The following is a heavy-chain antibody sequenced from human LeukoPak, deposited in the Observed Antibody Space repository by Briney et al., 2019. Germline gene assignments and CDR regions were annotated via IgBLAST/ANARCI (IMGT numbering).Heavy chain of an antibody. V-gene: IGHV4-59*12. Sequence: SETLSLTCTVSGGSISGYYWTWIRLPPGKGLEWIGYMYYSGSTYYNPSLKSRVTISVDRSKNQFSLKLSSVTAADTAVYYCARSTGGYSYGYWYFDLWGRGTLVTVSS. CDR1: GGSISGYY. J-gene: IGHJ2*01. D-gene: IGHD5-18*01. CDR3: ARSTGGYSYGYWYFDL. CDR2: MYYSGST.